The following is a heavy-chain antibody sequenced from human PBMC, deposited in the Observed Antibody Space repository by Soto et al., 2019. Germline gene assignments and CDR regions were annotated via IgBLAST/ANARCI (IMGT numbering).Heavy chain of an antibody. J-gene: IGHJ4*02. V-gene: IGHV1-69*13. CDR3: AGDPMNYDFWSGYPYPLDY. CDR1: GGTFSSYA. Sequence: AVKVSCKASGGTFSSYAISWVRQAPGQGLEWMGGIIPIFGTANYAQKFQGRVTITADESTSTAYMELSSLRSEDTAVYYCAGDPMNYDFWSGYPYPLDYWGQGTLVTVSS. CDR2: IIPIFGTA. D-gene: IGHD3-3*01.